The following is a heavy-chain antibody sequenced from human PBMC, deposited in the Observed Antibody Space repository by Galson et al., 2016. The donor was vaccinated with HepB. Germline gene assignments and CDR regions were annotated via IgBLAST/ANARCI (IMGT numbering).Heavy chain of an antibody. J-gene: IGHJ4*02. V-gene: IGHV4-34*01. CDR2: INHKGST. Sequence: SETLSLTCAVYGGSFSGSYWSWIRQPPGKGLEWIGAINHKGSTNYNPSLKRRVTISVDMPKNHFSLKLNSVTAADTAVYYCAREDSSSVSFFDYWGQGTLVTVSS. CDR3: AREDSSSVSFFDY. D-gene: IGHD6-6*01. CDR1: GGSFSGSY.